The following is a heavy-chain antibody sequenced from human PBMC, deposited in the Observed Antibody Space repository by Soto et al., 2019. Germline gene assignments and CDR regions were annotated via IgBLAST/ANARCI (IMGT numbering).Heavy chain of an antibody. CDR3: ARVGYCSGGSCSPAPYDY. Sequence: QLQLQESGPGLVKPSETLSLTCTVSGGSISSSSYYWGWIRQPPGKGLEWIGSIYYSGSTYYNPSLKSRVTISVDTSKNQFSLKLSSVTAADTAVYYCARVGYCSGGSCSPAPYDYWGQGTLVTVSS. CDR1: GGSISSSSYY. V-gene: IGHV4-39*01. CDR2: IYYSGST. J-gene: IGHJ4*02. D-gene: IGHD2-15*01.